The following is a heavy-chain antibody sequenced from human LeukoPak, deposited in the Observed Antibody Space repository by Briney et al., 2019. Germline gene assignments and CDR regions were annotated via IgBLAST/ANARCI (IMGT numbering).Heavy chain of an antibody. V-gene: IGHV4-34*01. CDR1: GGSFSGYY. CDR2: INHSGST. CDR3: ARFPYIDY. D-gene: IGHD1-14*01. Sequence: PSETLSLTXAVYGGSFSGYYWSWIRQPPGKGLEWIGEINHSGSTNYNPSLKSRVTISVDTSKNQFSLKLSSVTAADTAVYYCARFPYIDYWGQGTLVTVSS. J-gene: IGHJ4*02.